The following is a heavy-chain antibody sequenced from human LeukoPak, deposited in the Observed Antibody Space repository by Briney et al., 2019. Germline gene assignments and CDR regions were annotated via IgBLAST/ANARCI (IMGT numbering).Heavy chain of an antibody. CDR1: GGAIASYY. D-gene: IGHD2-2*01. CDR3: ARLYSSTLGRVFDY. Sequence: SETLSLTCTVSGGAIASYYWSWIRQPPGQGLEWIGYIYNSGSTNYNPSLKSRVTISVDSSKNQFSLKLSSVTAADTAVYYCARLYSSTLGRVFDYWGQGTLVTVSS. V-gene: IGHV4-59*01. CDR2: IYNSGST. J-gene: IGHJ4*02.